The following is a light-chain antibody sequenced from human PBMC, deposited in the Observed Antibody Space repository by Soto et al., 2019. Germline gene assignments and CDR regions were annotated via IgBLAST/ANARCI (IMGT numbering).Light chain of an antibody. CDR1: SSDVGGYNY. V-gene: IGLV2-14*01. CDR2: KVS. Sequence: QSVLTQPASVSGSPGQSITISCTGTSSDVGGYNYVSWYQQYPGRVPKLLIYKVSNRPSGVSNRFSGSKSGNTASLTISGLQADDEADYYCCSYAGTYTFVFGGGTKVTV. J-gene: IGLJ3*02. CDR3: CSYAGTYTFV.